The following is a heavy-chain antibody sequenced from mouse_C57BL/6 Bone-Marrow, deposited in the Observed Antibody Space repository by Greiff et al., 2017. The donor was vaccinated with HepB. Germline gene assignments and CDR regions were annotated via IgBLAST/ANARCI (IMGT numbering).Heavy chain of an antibody. Sequence: QVQLKESGAELARPGASVKLSCKASGYTFTSYGISWVKQRTGQGLEWIGEIYPRSGNTYYNEKFKGKATLTADKSSSTAYMELRSLTSEDSAVYFCARFRSYWYFDVGGRGTTVTVSS. V-gene: IGHV1-81*01. CDR2: IYPRSGNT. CDR3: ARFRSYWYFDV. J-gene: IGHJ1*03. CDR1: GYTFTSYG.